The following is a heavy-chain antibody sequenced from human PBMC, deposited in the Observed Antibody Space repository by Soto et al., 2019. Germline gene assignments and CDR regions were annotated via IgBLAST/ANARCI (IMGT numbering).Heavy chain of an antibody. CDR3: PRDGPTPMANFDF. CDR2: IIPLFGTP. V-gene: IGHV1-69*01. Sequence: QVLRMQSGAEVQKPGSSGKVSCTSSGGPFSSSGISWVRQVPGQGLEWLGGIIPLFGTPSNARKFQDRLTLSPQESTISASRELSSLTCKDTPMYFCPRDGPTPMANFDFWGQRPLVNVSS. J-gene: IGHJ4*02. CDR1: GGPFSSSG.